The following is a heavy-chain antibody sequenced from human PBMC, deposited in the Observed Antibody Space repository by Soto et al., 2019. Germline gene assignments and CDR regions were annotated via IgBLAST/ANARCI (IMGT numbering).Heavy chain of an antibody. J-gene: IGHJ4*02. Sequence: QVQLQESGPGLVKPSQTLSLTCTVSGGSISSGDYYWSWIRQPPGKCLEWIGYIYYSGSTYYNQSLKRRVTRSVDTSKNQFSRKLSSVNAADTAVYYCARVGGFGATTIDYWGQGTLVTVSS. CDR2: IYYSGST. D-gene: IGHD3-10*01. V-gene: IGHV4-30-4*01. CDR1: GGSISSGDYY. CDR3: ARVGGFGATTIDY.